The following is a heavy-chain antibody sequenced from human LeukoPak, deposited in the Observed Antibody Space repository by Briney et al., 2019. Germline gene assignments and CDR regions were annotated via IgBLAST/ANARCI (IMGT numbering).Heavy chain of an antibody. J-gene: IGHJ4*02. Sequence: ASVKVSCKASRYTFTSYYMHWVRQAPGQGLEWMGIINPSGGSTSYAQKFQGRVTMTRDTSTSTVYMELSSLRSEDTAVYYCARASLGGPFDYWGQGTLVTVSS. CDR2: INPSGGST. V-gene: IGHV1-46*01. CDR1: RYTFTSYY. D-gene: IGHD3-10*01. CDR3: ARASLGGPFDY.